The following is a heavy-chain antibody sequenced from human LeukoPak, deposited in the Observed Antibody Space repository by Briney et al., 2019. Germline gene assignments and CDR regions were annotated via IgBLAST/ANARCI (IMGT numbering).Heavy chain of an antibody. D-gene: IGHD1-14*01. V-gene: IGHV5-51*01. CDR1: GYSFTSYW. CDR3: ARRRGRDRGAFDI. Sequence: GESLQISCKGSGYSFTSYWIGWVRQMPGKGLEWMGIIYPGDSDTRYSPSFQGQVTISADKSITTAYLQWSGLKASDTAMYHCARRRGRDRGAFDIWGQGTMVTVSS. CDR2: IYPGDSDT. J-gene: IGHJ3*02.